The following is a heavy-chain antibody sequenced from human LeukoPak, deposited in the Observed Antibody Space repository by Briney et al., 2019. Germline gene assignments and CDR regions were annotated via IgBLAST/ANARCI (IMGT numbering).Heavy chain of an antibody. J-gene: IGHJ4*02. Sequence: PGGSLRLSCAASGFTFSSYWMSWVRQAPGKGLEWVAVISYDGSNKYYADSVKGRFTISRDNSKNTLYLQMNSLRAEDTAVYYCARVGCSSTSCYTAYFDYWGQGTLVTVSS. CDR3: ARVGCSSTSCYTAYFDY. V-gene: IGHV3-30-3*01. CDR2: ISYDGSNK. CDR1: GFTFSSYW. D-gene: IGHD2-2*02.